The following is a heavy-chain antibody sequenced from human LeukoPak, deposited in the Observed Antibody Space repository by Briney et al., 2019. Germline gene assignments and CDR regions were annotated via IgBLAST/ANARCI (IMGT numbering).Heavy chain of an antibody. CDR2: ISYDGSNK. J-gene: IGHJ4*02. D-gene: IGHD6-13*01. CDR1: GFTFSSYA. V-gene: IGHV3-30*04. CDR3: ARAKSSSHDY. Sequence: PGGSLRLSCAASGFTFSSYAMSWVRQAPGKGLEWVAVISYDGSNKYYADSVKGRFTISRDNSKNTLYLQMNSLRAEDTAVYYCARAKSSSHDYWGQGTLVTVSS.